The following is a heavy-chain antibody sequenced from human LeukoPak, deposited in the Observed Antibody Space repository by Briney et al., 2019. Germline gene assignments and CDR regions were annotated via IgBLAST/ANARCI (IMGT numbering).Heavy chain of an antibody. CDR2: IWYDGSNT. V-gene: IGHV3-33*01. CDR1: GFTFSSFG. CDR3: ARVDSNGWYYFDY. D-gene: IGHD6-19*01. J-gene: IGHJ4*02. Sequence: GGSLRLSCVASGFTFSSFGMHWVRQAPGKGLEWVALIWYDGSNTYYADSVKGRFTISRDDSKNTVYLQMNSLRAEDTAVYYCARVDSNGWYYFDYWGQGTLVTVSS.